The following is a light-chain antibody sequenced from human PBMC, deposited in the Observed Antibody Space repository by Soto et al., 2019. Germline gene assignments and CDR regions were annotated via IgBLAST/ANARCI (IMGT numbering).Light chain of an antibody. CDR3: QSYDDSLRVHYV. V-gene: IGLV1-40*01. CDR2: GNT. Sequence: QSVLTQPPSVSGAPVQRVTISCTGSSSNIGSTYDVQWYQQLPGTAPKLLIHGNTDRPSGVPDRFSGSKSGTSASLAITGLQADDEADYYCQSYDDSLRVHYVFGTGTKVTVL. CDR1: SSNIGSTYD. J-gene: IGLJ1*01.